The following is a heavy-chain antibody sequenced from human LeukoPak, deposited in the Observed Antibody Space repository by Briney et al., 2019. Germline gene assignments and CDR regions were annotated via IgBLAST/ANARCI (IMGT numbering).Heavy chain of an antibody. CDR1: GFIVSNNF. J-gene: IGHJ4*02. CDR2: LNSAGST. V-gene: IGHV3-53*01. Sequence: GGSLRLSCAASGFIVSNNFMSWVRQAPGEGLEWVSVLNSAGSTFYVDSVKGRFTISRDNSKNMLFLQMNSLRVEDTAIYYCAGSPWDGIRGVGLDYLDYWGRGTLVTVSS. D-gene: IGHD1-26*01. CDR3: AGSPWDGIRGVGLDYLDY.